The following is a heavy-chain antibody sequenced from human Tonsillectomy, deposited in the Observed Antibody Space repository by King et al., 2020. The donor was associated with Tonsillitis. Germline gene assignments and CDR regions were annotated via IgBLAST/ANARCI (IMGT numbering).Heavy chain of an antibody. V-gene: IGHV4-28*03. CDR1: GYSISTSHW. CDR2: IYYSGST. J-gene: IGHJ6*03. D-gene: IGHD2-2*01. Sequence: QLQESGPGLVKPPDTLSLTCAVSGYSISTSHWWGWTPQPPGKGLEWIGYIYYSGSTYYNPLLNSRVTMLVDTAKNQFSLKLSSVTAVDTAVYYCARAEKDQLLPNYYNYYYMDVWGKGTTVTVSS. CDR3: ARAEKDQLLPNYYNYYYMDV.